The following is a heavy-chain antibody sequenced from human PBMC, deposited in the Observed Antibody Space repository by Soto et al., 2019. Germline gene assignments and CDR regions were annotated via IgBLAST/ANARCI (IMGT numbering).Heavy chain of an antibody. CDR2: VYYSGGT. V-gene: IGHV4-39*01. CDR3: ARRERYYGSPGWFDP. Sequence: PSETLSLTCDVSGGSIDNSHSFWGWVRQPPGRGLEFLGSVYYSGGTYYNPSLKSRVTVSVDTSKNQFSLRVRSVTVADTAIYFCARRERYYGSPGWFDPWGQGTLVTVSS. D-gene: IGHD3-10*01. CDR1: GGSIDNSHSF. J-gene: IGHJ5*01.